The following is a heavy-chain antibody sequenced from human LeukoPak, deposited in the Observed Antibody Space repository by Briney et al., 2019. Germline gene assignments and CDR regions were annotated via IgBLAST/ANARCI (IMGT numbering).Heavy chain of an antibody. J-gene: IGHJ5*02. Sequence: GRSLRPSFAASGFTFSSYSMNWVRQAPGNWLEWVSSISSSSSYIYYADSVKGRFTISRDNAKNSLYLQMNSLRAEDTAVYYCARDYYYDSSGPGPNWFDPWGQGTLVTVSS. CDR2: ISSSSSYI. CDR1: GFTFSSYS. CDR3: ARDYYYDSSGPGPNWFDP. D-gene: IGHD3-22*01. V-gene: IGHV3-21*01.